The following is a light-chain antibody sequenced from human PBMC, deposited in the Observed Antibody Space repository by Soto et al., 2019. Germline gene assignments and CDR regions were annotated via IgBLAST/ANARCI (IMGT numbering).Light chain of an antibody. J-gene: IGLJ3*02. Sequence: QSALTQPASVSGSPGQSITISCTGTSSDVAAYNYVSWYQQHPDKAPKLIIYEVSNRPSGVSNRFSGSKSGNTASLTISGLQAEDEADYYCAAWDDSLNGPVFGGGTKLTVL. CDR1: SSDVAAYNY. CDR2: EVS. V-gene: IGLV2-14*01. CDR3: AAWDDSLNGPV.